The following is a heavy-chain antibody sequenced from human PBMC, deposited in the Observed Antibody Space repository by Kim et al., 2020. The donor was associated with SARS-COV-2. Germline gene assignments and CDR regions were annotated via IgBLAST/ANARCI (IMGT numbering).Heavy chain of an antibody. CDR1: EFTFSNYA. Sequence: GGSLRLSCAASEFTFSNYAMSWVRQAPGKGLEWVSSSSASGSNTDYADSVKGRFTISRDNSKNTLYLQMNSLRVEDTAVYYCAKNVYNDFWRAVDQWGQGTLVTVSS. CDR3: AKNVYNDFWRAVDQ. V-gene: IGHV3-23*01. J-gene: IGHJ4*02. CDR2: SSASGSNT. D-gene: IGHD3-3*01.